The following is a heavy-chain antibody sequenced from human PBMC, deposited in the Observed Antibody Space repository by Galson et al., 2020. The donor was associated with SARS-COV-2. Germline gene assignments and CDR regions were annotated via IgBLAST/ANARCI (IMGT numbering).Heavy chain of an antibody. Sequence: AGSLRLSCAASGFTFSDYYMSWIRQAPGKEMEWVSYISSSGSTIYYADSVKGRFTISRDNAKNSLYLQMNSLRAEDTAVYYCASEAGAYGDYEINWFDPWGQGTLVTVSS. D-gene: IGHD4-17*01. J-gene: IGHJ5*02. CDR1: GFTFSDYY. CDR3: ASEAGAYGDYEINWFDP. V-gene: IGHV3-11*01. CDR2: ISSSGSTI.